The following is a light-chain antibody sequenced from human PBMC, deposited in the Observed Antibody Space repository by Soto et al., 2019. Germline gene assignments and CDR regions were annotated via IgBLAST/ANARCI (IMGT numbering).Light chain of an antibody. CDR3: QQYYGSPPT. J-gene: IGKJ1*01. Sequence: DIVMTQSPDSLAVSLGERATINCKSSQNILYSSNNKNYLAWYQQKPGHPPNLLIYSSSTRESAVPDRFSSSGSGTDFTLSISSLQAEDVAVYSCQQYYGSPPTFGQGTKVEIK. CDR1: QNILYSSNNKNY. CDR2: SSS. V-gene: IGKV4-1*01.